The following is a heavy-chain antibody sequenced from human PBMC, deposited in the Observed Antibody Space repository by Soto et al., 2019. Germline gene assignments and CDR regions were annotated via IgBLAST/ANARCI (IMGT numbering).Heavy chain of an antibody. V-gene: IGHV3-74*01. CDR2: INPESTTI. Sequence: EAQLVESGGGLVQPGGSLRLSCTGSGIDLSIYWMHWVRQAPGKGLVWVSRINPESTTISYADSVKGRFTISRDNAGNTLFLHMNSLSAEDTGVYYCTKDTFGGRDSWCQGTLVTGSS. CDR3: TKDTFGGRDS. CDR1: GIDLSIYW. J-gene: IGHJ4*02. D-gene: IGHD2-15*01.